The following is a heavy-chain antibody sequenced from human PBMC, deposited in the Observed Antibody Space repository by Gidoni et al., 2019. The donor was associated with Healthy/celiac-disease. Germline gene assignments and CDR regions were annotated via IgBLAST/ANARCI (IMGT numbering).Heavy chain of an antibody. D-gene: IGHD6-13*01. CDR3: ARGLGSSWYLGY. V-gene: IGHV4-34*01. J-gene: IGHJ4*02. Sequence: QVQLQHWAAGRLKPPETLSPPCAVYGGSFSGYYWSWIRQPPGKGLEWIGENNHSGSTNYNPSLKSRVTISVDTSKNQFSLKLSSVTAADTAVYYCARGLGSSWYLGYWGQGTLVTVSS. CDR2: NNHSGST. CDR1: GGSFSGYY.